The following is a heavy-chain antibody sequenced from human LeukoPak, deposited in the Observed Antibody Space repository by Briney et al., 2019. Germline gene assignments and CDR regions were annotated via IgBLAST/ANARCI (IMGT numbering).Heavy chain of an antibody. CDR1: GFTVSSNY. CDR3: ATGTGWYWFGDAFDI. D-gene: IGHD6-19*01. CDR2: IYSGGST. V-gene: IGHV3-66*01. Sequence: PGGSLRLSCAASGFTVSSNYMSWVRQAPGKGLEWVSVIYSGGSTYYADSVKGRFTISRDNSKNTLYLQMNSLRAEDTAVYYCATGTGWYWFGDAFDIRGQGTMVTVSS. J-gene: IGHJ3*02.